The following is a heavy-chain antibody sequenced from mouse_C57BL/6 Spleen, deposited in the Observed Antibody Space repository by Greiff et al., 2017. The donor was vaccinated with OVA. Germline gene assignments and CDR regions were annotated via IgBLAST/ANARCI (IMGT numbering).Heavy chain of an antibody. Sequence: EVKLMESGGGLVKPGGSLKLSCAASGFTFSDYGMPWVRQAPEKGLEWVAYISSGSSTIYYADTVKGRFTISRDNAKNTLFLQMTSLRSEDTAMXSCARNYDGSSWYAYWGPAPLVTVSA. CDR2: ISSGSSTI. J-gene: IGHJ3*01. V-gene: IGHV5-17*01. CDR3: ARNYDGSSWYAY. D-gene: IGHD1-1*01. CDR1: GFTFSDYG.